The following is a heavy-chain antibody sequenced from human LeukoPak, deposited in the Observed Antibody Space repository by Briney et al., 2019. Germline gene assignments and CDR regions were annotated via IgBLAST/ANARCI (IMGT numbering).Heavy chain of an antibody. D-gene: IGHD3-22*01. CDR2: IDPSDSYI. J-gene: IGHJ4*02. CDR3: ARLYYDSSGSYLDY. V-gene: IGHV5-10-1*01. CDR1: GYIFTNYW. Sequence: GESLKISCKGSGYIFTNYWINWVRQMPGKGLEWMVRIDPSDSYINYSPSFQGHVTISADRSISTAYLQWSSLKASDTAMYYCARLYYDSSGSYLDYWGQGTLVTVSS.